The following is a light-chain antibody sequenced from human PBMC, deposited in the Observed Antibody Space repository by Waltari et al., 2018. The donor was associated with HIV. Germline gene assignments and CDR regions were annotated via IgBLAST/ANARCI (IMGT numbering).Light chain of an antibody. CDR1: QSISSW. V-gene: IGKV1-5*03. CDR3: QLYNSYSRT. CDR2: KAS. Sequence: DIQMTQSPSTLSASVGDRVTITCRASQSISSWLAWYQQKPGKAPKLLIYKASSLESGVPSMVRGRGSGTEFPLTISSLQPDDFATYYCQLYNSYSRTFGQGTKVEIK. J-gene: IGKJ1*01.